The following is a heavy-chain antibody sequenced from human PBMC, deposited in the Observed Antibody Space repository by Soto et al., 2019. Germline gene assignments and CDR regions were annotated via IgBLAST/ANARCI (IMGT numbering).Heavy chain of an antibody. Sequence: SETLSLTCTVSGGSISSSSYYWGWIRQPPGKGLEWIGSIYYSGSTYYNPSLKSRVTISVDTSKNQFSLKLSSVTAADTAVYYCARHVHGYSGDEHFDYWGQGTLVTVSS. CDR1: GGSISSSSYY. CDR3: ARHVHGYSGDEHFDY. D-gene: IGHD5-12*01. CDR2: IYYSGST. J-gene: IGHJ4*02. V-gene: IGHV4-39*01.